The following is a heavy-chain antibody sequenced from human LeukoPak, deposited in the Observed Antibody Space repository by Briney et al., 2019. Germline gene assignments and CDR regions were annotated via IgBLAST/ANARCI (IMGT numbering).Heavy chain of an antibody. CDR2: INWNGGST. V-gene: IGHV3-20*04. J-gene: IGHJ4*02. CDR1: GFTFDYYG. D-gene: IGHD1-26*01. CDR3: ARRWVGATVFDY. Sequence: GGSLRLSCAASGFTFDYYGMSWVRQAPGKGPEWVSGINWNGGSTGYADSVKGRFTISRDNGKNSLYLHMNSLRAEDTALYYCARRWVGATVFDYWGQGTLVTVSS.